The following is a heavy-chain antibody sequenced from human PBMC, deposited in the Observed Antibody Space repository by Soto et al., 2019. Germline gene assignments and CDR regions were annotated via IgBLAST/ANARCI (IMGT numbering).Heavy chain of an antibody. D-gene: IGHD6-19*01. CDR1: GFTFINYA. J-gene: IGHJ4*02. CDR3: AKGGGHSGWPFDY. CDR2: ITDNGGNT. V-gene: IGHV3-23*01. Sequence: EVQLLESGGGLVQPGESLRLSCAASGFTFINYAMTWVRQAPGKGLEWLSTITDNGGNTNYADSVKGRFTISRDNSKNTLYLQMNSLRAEDTAIYYCAKGGGHSGWPFDYWGQGTLVTVSS.